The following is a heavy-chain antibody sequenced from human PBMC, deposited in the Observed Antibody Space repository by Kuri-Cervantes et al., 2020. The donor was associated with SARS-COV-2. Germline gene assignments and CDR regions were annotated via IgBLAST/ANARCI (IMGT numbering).Heavy chain of an antibody. CDR3: ARDGPLQGPGTAY. CDR2: TSVGGAST. CDR1: GFTFSSYG. V-gene: IGHV3-23*01. J-gene: IGHJ4*02. D-gene: IGHD2-21*02. Sequence: ESLKISCAASGFTFSSYGMSWVRQAPGKGLEWVSGTSVGGASTYYADSVKGRFTISRDNSKNMLYLQMSSLRIEDTAVYYCARDGPLQGPGTAYWGQGTLVTVSP.